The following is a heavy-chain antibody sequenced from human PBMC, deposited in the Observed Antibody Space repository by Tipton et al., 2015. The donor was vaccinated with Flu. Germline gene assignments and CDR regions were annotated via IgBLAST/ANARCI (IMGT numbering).Heavy chain of an antibody. CDR3: ARGLSGP. D-gene: IGHD3-10*01. V-gene: IGHV3-7*01. CDR2: IKEDGSEK. J-gene: IGHJ5*02. CDR1: GFTFSSYW. Sequence: LSLTCAASGFTFSSYWMSWVRQAPGKGLEWMANIKEDGSEKYYVDSLKGRFTISRDNAKNSLYLQMISLRAEDTAVYYCARGLSGPWGQGTLVTVSS.